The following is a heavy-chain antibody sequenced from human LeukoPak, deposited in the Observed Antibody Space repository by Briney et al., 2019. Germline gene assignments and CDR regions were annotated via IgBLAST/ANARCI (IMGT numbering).Heavy chain of an antibody. D-gene: IGHD1-26*01. V-gene: IGHV1-2*06. CDR2: INPNSGGT. CDR1: GYTFTGYY. CDR3: ARDHRSGSYWGIYYYYYMDV. Sequence: ASVKVSCKASGYTFTGYYMHWVRQAPGPGLEWMGRINPNSGGTNYAQKFQGRVTMTRDTSISTAHMEPSRLRSDDTAVYYCARDHRSGSYWGIYYYYYMDVWGKGTTVTVSS. J-gene: IGHJ6*03.